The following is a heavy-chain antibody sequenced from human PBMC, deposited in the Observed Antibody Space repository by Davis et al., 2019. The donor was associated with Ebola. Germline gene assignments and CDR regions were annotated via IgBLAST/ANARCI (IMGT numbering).Heavy chain of an antibody. CDR2: IIPIFGTA. CDR3: ARDLVVVPAAIPGGINRYYYYYYMDV. J-gene: IGHJ6*03. V-gene: IGHV1-69*13. CDR1: GGTFSSFA. D-gene: IGHD2-2*02. Sequence: SVKVSCKTSGGTFSSFAISWVRQAPGQGLEWMGGIIPIFGTANYAQKFQGRVTITADESTSTAYMELSSLRSEDTAVYYCARDLVVVPAAIPGGINRYYYYYYMDVWGKGTTVTVS.